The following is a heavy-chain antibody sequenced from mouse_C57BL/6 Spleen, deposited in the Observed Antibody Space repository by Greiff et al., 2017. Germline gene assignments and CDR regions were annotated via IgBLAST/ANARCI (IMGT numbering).Heavy chain of an antibody. V-gene: IGHV1-55*01. J-gene: IGHJ2*01. CDR2: IYPGSGST. CDR3: ARHYYGSSYLEGDFDY. CDR1: GYTFTSYW. D-gene: IGHD1-1*01. Sequence: VQLQQPGAELVKPGASVKMSCKASGYTFTSYWITWVKQRPGQGLEWIGDIYPGSGSTNYNEKFKSKATLTVDTSSSTAYMQLSSLTSEDSAVYYCARHYYGSSYLEGDFDYWGQGTTLTVSS.